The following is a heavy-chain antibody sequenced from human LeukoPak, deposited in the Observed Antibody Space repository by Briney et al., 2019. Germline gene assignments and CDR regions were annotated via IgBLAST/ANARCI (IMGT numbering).Heavy chain of an antibody. CDR1: GYTFTGYY. CDR2: INPNSGGT. V-gene: IGHV1-2*02. CDR3: ARDRNIVATMKQPPDC. D-gene: IGHD5-12*01. Sequence: GASVKVSCKASGYTFTGYYMHRVRQAPGQGLEWMGWINPNSGGTNYAQKFQGRVTMTRDTSISTAYMELSRLRSDDTAVYYCARDRNIVATMKQPPDCWGQGTLVTVSS. J-gene: IGHJ4*02.